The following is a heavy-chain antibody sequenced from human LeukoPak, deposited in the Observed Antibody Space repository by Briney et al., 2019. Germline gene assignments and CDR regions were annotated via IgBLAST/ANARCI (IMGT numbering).Heavy chain of an antibody. CDR1: GFTLSSYA. CDR2: ISYDGSNK. Sequence: GRALRLSCAASGFTLSSYALHWVRPATGKGLAWVAVISYDGSNKYYADSVKGRFTISRDNSKNTLYLQMNSLRAEDTAVYYCARDAARGWSRDYYYYGMDVWGKGTTVTVSS. V-gene: IGHV3-30*04. J-gene: IGHJ6*04. CDR3: ARDAARGWSRDYYYYGMDV. D-gene: IGHD6-19*01.